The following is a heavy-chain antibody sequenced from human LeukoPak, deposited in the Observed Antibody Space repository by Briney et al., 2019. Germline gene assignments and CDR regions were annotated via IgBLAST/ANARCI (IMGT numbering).Heavy chain of an antibody. CDR3: AKVIGGANSSPWFDP. D-gene: IGHD1-26*01. J-gene: IGHJ5*02. V-gene: IGHV3-23*01. CDR2: ISGSGGST. CDR1: GFTFSSYA. Sequence: PGGSLRLSCAASGFTFSSYAMSWVRQAPGKGLEWVSAISGSGGSTYYADSVKGRFTISRDNSKNTLYLQMNSLRAEDTAVYYCAKVIGGANSSPWFDPWGQGTLVTVSS.